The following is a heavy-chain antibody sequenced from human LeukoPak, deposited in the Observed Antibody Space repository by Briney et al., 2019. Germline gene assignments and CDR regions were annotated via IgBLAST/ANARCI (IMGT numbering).Heavy chain of an antibody. V-gene: IGHV5-51*01. CDR1: GYSFTSYW. D-gene: IGHD3-22*01. J-gene: IGHJ4*02. CDR2: IYPGDSDT. Sequence: GESLKISCKGSGYSFTSYWIGWVRQMPGRGLEWMGIIYPGDSDTRYSPSFQGQVTISADKSISTAYLQWSSLKASDTAMYYCARQRDSSGYPIDYWGPGTLVTVSS. CDR3: ARQRDSSGYPIDY.